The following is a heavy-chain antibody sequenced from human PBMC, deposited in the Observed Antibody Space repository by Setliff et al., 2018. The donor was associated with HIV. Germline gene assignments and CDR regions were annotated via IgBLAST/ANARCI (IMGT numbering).Heavy chain of an antibody. CDR2: IYTSGST. Sequence: PSETLSLTCTVSGGSISSGSYYWNWIRQPAGKGLEWIGRIYTSGSTNYNPSLKSRVTISVDTSKNQFSLKLSSVTAADTAVYYCAREGDSSAWYRFDPWGQGTLVTVSS. V-gene: IGHV4-61*02. J-gene: IGHJ5*02. D-gene: IGHD6-13*01. CDR1: GGSISSGSYY. CDR3: AREGDSSAWYRFDP.